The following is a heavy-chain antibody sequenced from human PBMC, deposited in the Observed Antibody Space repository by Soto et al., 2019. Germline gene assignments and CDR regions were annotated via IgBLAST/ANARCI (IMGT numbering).Heavy chain of an antibody. J-gene: IGHJ4*02. D-gene: IGHD3-10*01. CDR1: GYTFSSHE. CDR2: MNPNSGNT. Sequence: QVQLVQSGAEVKKPGASVKVSCKASGYTFSSHEINWVRQATGQGLEWMGWMNPNSGNTGYAQKFQGRVTKTRNPSINKAYLGGGSLGSEDTAVYYCGGGGIGMGGGGGGCWGQGTLVTVSS. CDR3: GGGGIGMGGGGGGC. V-gene: IGHV1-8*01.